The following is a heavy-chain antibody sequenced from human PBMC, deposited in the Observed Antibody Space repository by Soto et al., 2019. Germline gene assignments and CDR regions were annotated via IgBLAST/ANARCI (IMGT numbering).Heavy chain of an antibody. D-gene: IGHD3-9*01. Sequence: SETLSLTCTVSGGSISSYYWSWIRQPPGKGLEWIGYIYYSGSTNYNPSLKSRVTISVDTSKNQFSLKLSSVTAADTAVYYCARGYYDILTGYSYFGYWGQGTLVTVSS. CDR3: ARGYYDILTGYSYFGY. CDR2: IYYSGST. J-gene: IGHJ4*02. V-gene: IGHV4-59*01. CDR1: GGSISSYY.